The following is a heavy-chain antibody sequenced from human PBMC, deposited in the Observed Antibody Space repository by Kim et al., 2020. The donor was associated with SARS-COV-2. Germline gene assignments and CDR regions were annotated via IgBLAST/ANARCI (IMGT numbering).Heavy chain of an antibody. J-gene: IGHJ4*02. V-gene: IGHV1-2*02. Sequence: ASVKVSCKASGYTFTGYYMHWVRQAPGQGLEWMGWINPNSGGTNYAQKFQGRVTMTRDTSISTAYMELSRLRSDDTAVYYCANITPGSEGGDFDYWGQGTLVTVSS. CDR3: ANITPGSEGGDFDY. CDR1: GYTFTGYY. CDR2: INPNSGGT. D-gene: IGHD3-3*01.